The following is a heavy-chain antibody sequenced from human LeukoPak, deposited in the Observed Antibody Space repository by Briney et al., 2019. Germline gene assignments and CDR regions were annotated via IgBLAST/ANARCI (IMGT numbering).Heavy chain of an antibody. CDR3: AREGGYYDFWSGYYTGRGYNWFDP. CDR1: GYTFTGYY. CDR2: INPNSGGT. Sequence: ASVKVSCKASGYTFTGYYMHWVRQAPGRGLEWMGWINPNSGGTNYAQKFQGRVTMTRDTSISTAYMELSRLRSDDTAVYYCAREGGYYDFWSGYYTGRGYNWFDPWGQGTLVTVSS. D-gene: IGHD3-3*01. J-gene: IGHJ5*02. V-gene: IGHV1-2*02.